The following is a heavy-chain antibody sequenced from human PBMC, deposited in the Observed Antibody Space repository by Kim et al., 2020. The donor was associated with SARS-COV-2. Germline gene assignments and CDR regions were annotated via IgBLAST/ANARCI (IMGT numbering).Heavy chain of an antibody. J-gene: IGHJ4*02. CDR3: ARGPSYSSGWTGVDY. D-gene: IGHD6-19*01. V-gene: IGHV3-13*01. Sequence: PGSVKGRLNISRENAKNSLYLQMNSLRAGETAVYYCARGPSYSSGWTGVDYWGQGTLVTVSS.